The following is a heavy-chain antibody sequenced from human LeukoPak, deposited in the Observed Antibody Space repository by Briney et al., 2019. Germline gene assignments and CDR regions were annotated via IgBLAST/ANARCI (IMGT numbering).Heavy chain of an antibody. CDR3: ARDFYLAGTNY. V-gene: IGHV3-74*01. CDR1: GLTISTYW. CDR2: VSSDGSDT. J-gene: IGHJ4*02. Sequence: GGPLRLSCAASGLTISTYWMHWVRHAPGKGLMWVSGVSSDGSDTRYADSVKGRFTVSRDNAKNTLHLQMNSLRVEDTAVYFCARDFYLAGTNYWGQGTLVSVSS. D-gene: IGHD6-19*01.